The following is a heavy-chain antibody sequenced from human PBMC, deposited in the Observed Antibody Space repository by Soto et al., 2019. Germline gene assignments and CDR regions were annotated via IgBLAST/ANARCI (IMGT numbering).Heavy chain of an antibody. D-gene: IGHD3-3*01. CDR3: AKWDDFWSGQSYYYGMDV. V-gene: IGHV3-23*01. Sequence: GGSLRLSCAASGFTFSSYAMSWVRQAPGKGLEWVSAISGSGGSTYYADSVKGRFTISRDNSKNTLYLQMNSLRAEDTAVYYCAKWDDFWSGQSYYYGMDVWGQGTTVTVSS. J-gene: IGHJ6*02. CDR1: GFTFSSYA. CDR2: ISGSGGST.